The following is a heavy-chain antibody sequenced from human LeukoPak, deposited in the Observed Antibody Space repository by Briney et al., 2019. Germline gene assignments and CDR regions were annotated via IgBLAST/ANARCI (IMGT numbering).Heavy chain of an antibody. Sequence: PGGSLRLSCAASGFTFSSYAMSWVRQAPWKGLEWVSAISGSGGSTYYADSVKGRFTISRDNSKNTLYLQMNSLRAENTAVYYCAKASPSPRYTGRRYCSSTSCQGHWFDPWGQGTLVTVSS. D-gene: IGHD2-2*01. CDR1: GFTFSSYA. CDR2: ISGSGGST. V-gene: IGHV3-23*01. J-gene: IGHJ5*02. CDR3: AKASPSPRYTGRRYCSSTSCQGHWFDP.